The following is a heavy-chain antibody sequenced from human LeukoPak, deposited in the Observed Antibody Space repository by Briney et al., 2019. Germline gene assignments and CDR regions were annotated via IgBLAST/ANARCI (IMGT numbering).Heavy chain of an antibody. CDR2: INAGNGNT. J-gene: IGHJ4*02. Sequence: ASVKVSCKASGGTFTSYAMHWVRQAPGQRLEWMGWINAGNGNTKYSQKFQGRVTITRDTSTSTAYMELSSLRSEDTAVYYCARPIFSGATWAPPPFDYWGQGTLVTVSS. CDR3: ARPIFSGATWAPPPFDY. D-gene: IGHD1-26*01. V-gene: IGHV1-3*01. CDR1: GGTFTSYA.